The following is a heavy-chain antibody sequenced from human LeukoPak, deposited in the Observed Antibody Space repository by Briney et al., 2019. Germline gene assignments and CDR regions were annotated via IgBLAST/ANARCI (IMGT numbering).Heavy chain of an antibody. V-gene: IGHV1-69*13. J-gene: IGHJ3*02. Sequence: ASVKVSCKASGGTFSSYAISWVRQAPGQGLEWMGGIIPIFGTANYAQKFQGRVTITADESTSTAYMELSSLRSEDTAVYYCARDRNYYYDSSGYYNGAFDIWGQGTMVTVSS. D-gene: IGHD3-22*01. CDR1: GGTFSSYA. CDR3: ARDRNYYYDSSGYYNGAFDI. CDR2: IIPIFGTA.